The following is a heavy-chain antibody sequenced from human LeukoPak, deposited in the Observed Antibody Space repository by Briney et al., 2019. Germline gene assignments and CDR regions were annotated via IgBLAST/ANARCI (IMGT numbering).Heavy chain of an antibody. CDR1: GFTFNDFA. J-gene: IGHJ3*01. CDR2: IADAGT. CDR3: ARNLGPFDV. Sequence: GGSLRLSCAASGFTFNDFAMTWVRQAPGKGLEWVSTIADAGTYYADSVKGRFIISRDNSKNMLYLQLNSLRADDTAMYYCARNLGPFDVRGHGTMVTVSS. V-gene: IGHV3-23*01. D-gene: IGHD3-16*01.